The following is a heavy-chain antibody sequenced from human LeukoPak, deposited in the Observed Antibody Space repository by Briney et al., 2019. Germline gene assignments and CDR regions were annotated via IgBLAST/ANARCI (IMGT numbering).Heavy chain of an antibody. V-gene: IGHV1-46*01. CDR1: GYTFTSYY. Sequence: GASVKVSCKASGYTFTSYYMHWVRQAPGQGLEWMGIINPSGGSTSYAQKFQGRVTMTRDMSTSTVYMELSSLRSEDTAVYYCARRGGKNYGDYVLYYYYMDVWGKGTTVTVSS. D-gene: IGHD4-17*01. CDR3: ARRGGKNYGDYVLYYYYMDV. J-gene: IGHJ6*03. CDR2: INPSGGST.